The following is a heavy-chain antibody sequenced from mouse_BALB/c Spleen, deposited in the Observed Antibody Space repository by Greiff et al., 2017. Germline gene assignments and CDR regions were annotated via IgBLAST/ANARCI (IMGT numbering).Heavy chain of an antibody. D-gene: IGHD3-1*01. CDR1: GFTFSSFG. CDR2: ISSGSSTI. V-gene: IGHV5-17*03. Sequence: DVKLVESGGGLVQPGGSRKLSCAASGFTFSSFGMHWVRQAPEKGLEWVAYISSGSSTIYYPDSVKGRFTISRDNAKNNLYLQMSSLKSEDTAMYYCARDQLGLFAYWGQGTLVTVSA. J-gene: IGHJ3*01. CDR3: ARDQLGLFAY.